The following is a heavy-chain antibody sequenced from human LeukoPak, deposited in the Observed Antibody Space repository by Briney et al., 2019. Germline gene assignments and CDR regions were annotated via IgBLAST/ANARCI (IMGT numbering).Heavy chain of an antibody. CDR3: ARVWYYDSSGGDAFDI. V-gene: IGHV3-30*03. CDR2: ISYDGSNK. CDR1: GFTFSTYG. D-gene: IGHD3-22*01. Sequence: GGSLRLSCAASGFTFSTYGMHWVRQTPGKGLEWVAVISYDGSNKYYTDSVKGRFTISRDNAKNTLYLQMNSLRAEDTAVYYCARVWYYDSSGGDAFDIWGQGTMVTVSS. J-gene: IGHJ3*02.